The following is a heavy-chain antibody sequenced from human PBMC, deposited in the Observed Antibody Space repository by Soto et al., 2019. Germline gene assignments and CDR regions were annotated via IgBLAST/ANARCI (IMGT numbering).Heavy chain of an antibody. V-gene: IGHV3-64D*06. J-gene: IGHJ6*02. CDR3: VKIKITIFGVDYQDGMDV. D-gene: IGHD3-3*01. Sequence: GGSLRLSCSASGFTFSSYAMHWFRQAPGKGLEYVSAISSNGGSTYYADSVKGRFTISRDNSKNTLYLQMSSLRAEDTAVYYCVKIKITIFGVDYQDGMDVWGQGTTVTVS. CDR2: ISSNGGST. CDR1: GFTFSSYA.